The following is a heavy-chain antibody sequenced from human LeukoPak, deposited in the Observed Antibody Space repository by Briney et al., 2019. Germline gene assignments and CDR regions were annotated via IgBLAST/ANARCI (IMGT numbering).Heavy chain of an antibody. Sequence: SETLSLTCAVYGGSFSGHYWAWIRQPPGKGLEWIGEINDSGSTNHNPSLKGRVTISVDTSKNQFSLKLSSVTAADTAVYYCVRGRQSHYWGQGTLVTVSS. J-gene: IGHJ4*02. CDR2: INDSGST. CDR1: GGSFSGHY. V-gene: IGHV4-34*01. CDR3: VRGRQSHY.